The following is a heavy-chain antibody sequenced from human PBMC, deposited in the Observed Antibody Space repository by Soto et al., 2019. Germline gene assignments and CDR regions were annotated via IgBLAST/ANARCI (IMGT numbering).Heavy chain of an antibody. D-gene: IGHD6-19*01. CDR2: IYTSGST. J-gene: IGHJ4*01. CDR3: VRGPSSGWAGGADY. Sequence: QVQLQESGPGLVKPSETLSLTCTVSGGSISRYYWSWIRQPAGKGLEWIGRIYTSGSTNYNPSLKRRVTMSVDTSKNPFSLKLSSVTAADTAVYYCVRGPSSGWAGGADYWGHGTLVTVSS. CDR1: GGSISRYY. V-gene: IGHV4-4*07.